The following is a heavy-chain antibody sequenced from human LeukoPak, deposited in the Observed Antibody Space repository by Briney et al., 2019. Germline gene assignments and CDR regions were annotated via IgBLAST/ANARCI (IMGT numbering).Heavy chain of an antibody. V-gene: IGHV3-21*06. J-gene: IGHJ4*02. CDR3: ARDSDYGDYFDH. CDR1: DFTFSAYT. Sequence: GGSLRLPCAASDFTFSAYTMNWIRLAPGKGLEWVSSISSSRTYIYYADSVKGRFTISRDNAKNSLYLQMNSLRAEDTALYFCARDSDYGDYFDHWGQGTLVTVSS. D-gene: IGHD4-17*01. CDR2: ISSSRTYI.